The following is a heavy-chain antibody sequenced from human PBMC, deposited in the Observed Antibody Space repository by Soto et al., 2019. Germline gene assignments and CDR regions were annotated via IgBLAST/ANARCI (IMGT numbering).Heavy chain of an antibody. CDR2: VYSTGTT. Sequence: ETLSLTCAVSGDSVSSSDFYWTWIRQPPGKPLEWIGYVYSTGTTNYSPSLKSRVDMSVDTSENQFSLKVRSVTAADAAVYFCARVSKLVAPKAGKSAYFYAMDVWGHGITVTVSS. V-gene: IGHV4-61*08. CDR1: GDSVSSSDFY. CDR3: ARVSKLVAPKAGKSAYFYAMDV. D-gene: IGHD6-13*01. J-gene: IGHJ6*02.